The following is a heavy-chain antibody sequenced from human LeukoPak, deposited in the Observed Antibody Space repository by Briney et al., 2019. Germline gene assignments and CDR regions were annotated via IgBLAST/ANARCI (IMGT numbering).Heavy chain of an antibody. D-gene: IGHD6-19*01. Sequence: GGSLRLSCAASGFTFSSYSMNWVRQAPGKGLEWVSYISSSSSTIYYADSVKGRFTISRDNAKNSLYLQMNSLRAEDTAVYYCARDAITPWLGPPDIDYWGQGTLVTVSS. CDR1: GFTFSSYS. J-gene: IGHJ4*02. CDR3: ARDAITPWLGPPDIDY. CDR2: ISSSSSTI. V-gene: IGHV3-48*01.